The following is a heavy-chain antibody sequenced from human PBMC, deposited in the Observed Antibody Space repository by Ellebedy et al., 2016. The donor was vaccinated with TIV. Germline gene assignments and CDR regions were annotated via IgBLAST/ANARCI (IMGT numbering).Heavy chain of an antibody. CDR2: ISGSGSGT. CDR3: AKGVTAAVVEGSLFDP. Sequence: GESLKISXAASGFTFSSYTMRWVRQAPGKGLEWVSDISGSGSGTYYADSVKGRFTISRDNSKNTLYLQMNSLRVEDTAVYYCAKGVTAAVVEGSLFDPWGQGTLVTVSS. J-gene: IGHJ5*02. V-gene: IGHV3-23*01. D-gene: IGHD6-13*01. CDR1: GFTFSSYT.